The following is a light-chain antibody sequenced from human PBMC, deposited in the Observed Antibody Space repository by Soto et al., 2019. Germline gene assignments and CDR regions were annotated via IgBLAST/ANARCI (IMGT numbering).Light chain of an antibody. CDR3: QAYDSSLV. CDR1: SSNIGSNL. Sequence: QSVLTQPPSASGTPGQRVTISCSGSSSNIGSNLVTWYQQVPGTAPKLLIYGNINRPSGVPDRFSGSKSGTSASLAITGLQAEDEAEYYCQAYDSSLVFGGGTKVTVL. CDR2: GNI. J-gene: IGLJ2*01. V-gene: IGLV1-40*01.